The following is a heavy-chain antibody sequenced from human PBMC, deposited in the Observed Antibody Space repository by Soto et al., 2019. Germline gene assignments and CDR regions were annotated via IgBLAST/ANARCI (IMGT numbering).Heavy chain of an antibody. CDR2: INPNSGGT. V-gene: IGHV1-2*04. Sequence: ASVKVSCKASGYTFTAYYMHWVRQAPGQGLEWVGWINPNSGGTNFAQKFQGWVTMTRETSFSTAYMELGRLKSDDTAVYYCATITGTTGPYGMDVWGQGTTVTVSS. CDR1: GYTFTAYY. CDR3: ATITGTTGPYGMDV. D-gene: IGHD1-7*01. J-gene: IGHJ6*02.